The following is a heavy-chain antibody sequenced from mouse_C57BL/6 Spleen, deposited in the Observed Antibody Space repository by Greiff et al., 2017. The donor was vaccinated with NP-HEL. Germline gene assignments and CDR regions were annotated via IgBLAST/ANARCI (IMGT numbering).Heavy chain of an antibody. V-gene: IGHV1-7*01. CDR2: INPSSGYT. CDR1: GYTFTSYW. J-gene: IGHJ3*01. Sequence: QVQLQQSGADLAKPGASVKLSCKASGYTFTSYWMHWVKQRPGQGLDWIGYINPSSGYTMYQQKFKVKATLTADKSSSTAYMQLSSLTYEDSAILDRAGGYDYGPWLAYGGQGTLVTVSA. D-gene: IGHD2-4*01. CDR3: AGGYDYGPWLAY.